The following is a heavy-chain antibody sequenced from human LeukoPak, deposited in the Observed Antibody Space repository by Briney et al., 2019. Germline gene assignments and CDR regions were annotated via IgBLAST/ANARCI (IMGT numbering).Heavy chain of an antibody. Sequence: PSETLSLTCTVSGGSISSYYWSWIRQPPGKGLEWIGSIYYSGSTYYNPSLKSRVTISVDTSKNQFSLKLSSVTAADTAVYYCARAFYGGNPFDYWGQGTLVTVSS. CDR3: ARAFYGGNPFDY. V-gene: IGHV4-59*12. J-gene: IGHJ4*02. D-gene: IGHD4-23*01. CDR2: IYYSGST. CDR1: GGSISSYY.